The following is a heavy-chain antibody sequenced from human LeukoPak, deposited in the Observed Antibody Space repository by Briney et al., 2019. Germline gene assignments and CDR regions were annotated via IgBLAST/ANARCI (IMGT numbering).Heavy chain of an antibody. CDR2: IYGSGEGQT. CDR3: AKDVKSDGVWDIDH. D-gene: IGHD3-16*01. CDR1: GFTFRAYT. V-gene: IGHV3-23*01. J-gene: IGHJ4*02. Sequence: GGSLRLSCAASGFTFRAYTMNWVRQAPGKGLEWVSGIYGSGEGQTFYADSVRGRFTISRDDSRNVVFLHMDNLRVEDTALYYCAKDVKSDGVWDIDHWGQGTLVTVSS.